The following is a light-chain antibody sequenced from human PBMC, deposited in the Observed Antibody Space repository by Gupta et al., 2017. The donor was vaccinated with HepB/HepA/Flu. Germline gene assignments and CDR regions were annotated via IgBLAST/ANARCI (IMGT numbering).Light chain of an antibody. CDR1: QDINDS. Sequence: DIQMSQSPSTLSASVGDRVTITCQANQDINDSLNWYQKRPGKAPKLLISLASKLERGVPGRFSGSGSGTNFTLTITNLQPEDCATYYWQQVDRLFTFGQGTKVDIK. V-gene: IGKV1-33*01. J-gene: IGKJ3*01. CDR2: LAS. CDR3: QQVDRLFT.